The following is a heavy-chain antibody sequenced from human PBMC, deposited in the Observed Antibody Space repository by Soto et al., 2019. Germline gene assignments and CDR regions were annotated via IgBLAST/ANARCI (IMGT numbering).Heavy chain of an antibody. D-gene: IGHD6-13*01. Sequence: PGESLKISCKGSGYRFTSYGISWVRKMPGKGLEWMGRIDPSDSYTNYSPSFQGHVTISADKSISTAYLQWSSLKASDTAMYYCARQGSDSSSWYYYFDYWGQGTLVTVSS. CDR3: ARQGSDSSSWYYYFDY. CDR1: GYRFTSYG. V-gene: IGHV5-10-1*01. J-gene: IGHJ4*02. CDR2: IDPSDSYT.